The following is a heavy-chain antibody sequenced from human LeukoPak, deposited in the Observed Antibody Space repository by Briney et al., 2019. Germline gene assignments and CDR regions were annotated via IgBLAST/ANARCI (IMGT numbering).Heavy chain of an antibody. V-gene: IGHV4-38-2*02. Sequence: PSETLSLTCTVSGYSISSGYYWGWIRQPPGKGLEWIGRIYTSGSTNYNPSLKSRVTISVDTSKNQFSLKLSSVTAADTAVYYCARDGYNYYYFDYWGQGTLVTVSS. D-gene: IGHD5-24*01. J-gene: IGHJ4*02. CDR3: ARDGYNYYYFDY. CDR2: IYTSGST. CDR1: GYSISSGYY.